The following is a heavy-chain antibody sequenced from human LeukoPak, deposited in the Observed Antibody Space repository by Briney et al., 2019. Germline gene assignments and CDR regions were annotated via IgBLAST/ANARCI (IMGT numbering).Heavy chain of an antibody. V-gene: IGHV4-59*08. CDR1: DDSISSFY. J-gene: IGHJ2*01. CDR2: IHSVGHS. Sequence: PSETLSLTCTVSDDSISSFYWGWIRQPQGKGREGISYIHSVGHSNYNPSLKSRVSMSIDTSQNQFSLKVTSVTATDTAVYYCARHITNSGSAFDLWGRGTLVTVSS. D-gene: IGHD3-10*01. CDR3: ARHITNSGSAFDL.